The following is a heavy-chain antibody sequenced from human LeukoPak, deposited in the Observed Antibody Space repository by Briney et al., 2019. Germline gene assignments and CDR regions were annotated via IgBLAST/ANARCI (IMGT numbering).Heavy chain of an antibody. CDR2: IRSSSSYI. Sequence: GGSLRLSCAASGFTFSSYSMNCARQAPGKGLEWVSSIRSSSSYIYYADSVKGRFTISRDNAKNYLYLQMNSLRAEDTAVYYCARDHNSYDGGYYYYMDVWGKGTTVSVSS. V-gene: IGHV3-21*01. D-gene: IGHD2-8*01. CDR1: GFTFSSYS. J-gene: IGHJ6*03. CDR3: ARDHNSYDGGYYYYMDV.